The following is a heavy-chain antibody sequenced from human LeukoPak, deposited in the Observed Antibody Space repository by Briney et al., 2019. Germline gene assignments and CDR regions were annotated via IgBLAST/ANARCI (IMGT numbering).Heavy chain of an antibody. D-gene: IGHD1/OR15-1a*01. J-gene: IGHJ2*01. CDR1: GGTFSNFA. CDR2: IIPFFGLT. CDR3: TKEAGTGTPHWYGDV. V-gene: IGHV1-69*13. Sequence: SVKVSCKASGGTFSNFAFSWVRQAPGQGLEWMGGIIPFFGLTNYAQKFQDRVTISADESASTAYMQLNSLSSEDTAVYYCTKEAGTGTPHWYGDVWGRGTLVTVSS.